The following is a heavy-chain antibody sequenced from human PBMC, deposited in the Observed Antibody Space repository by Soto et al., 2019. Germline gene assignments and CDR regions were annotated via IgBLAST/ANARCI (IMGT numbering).Heavy chain of an antibody. J-gene: IGHJ5*02. CDR3: ARGGHSSSWYWRNNWFDP. CDR2: INHSGST. Sequence: SETLSLTCAVYGGSFSGYYWSWIRQPPGKGLEWIGEINHSGSTNYNPSLESRVTISVDTSKNQFSLKLSSVTAADTAVYYCARGGHSSSWYWRNNWFDPWGQGTLVTVSS. D-gene: IGHD6-13*01. CDR1: GGSFSGYY. V-gene: IGHV4-34*01.